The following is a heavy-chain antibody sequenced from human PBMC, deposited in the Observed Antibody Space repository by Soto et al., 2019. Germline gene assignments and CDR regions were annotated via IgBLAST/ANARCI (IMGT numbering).Heavy chain of an antibody. Sequence: PSETLSLTCTVAGGSISSYYWSWIRQPPGKGLDWIGYIYYSGSTNYNPSLKSRVTISVDTSKNQFSLKLRSVTAADTAVYYCARAAAYYAFWSGYYNPSPANFDYWGQGTLVTVSS. D-gene: IGHD3-3*01. CDR1: GGSISSYY. CDR3: ARAAAYYAFWSGYYNPSPANFDY. CDR2: IYYSGST. V-gene: IGHV4-59*01. J-gene: IGHJ4*02.